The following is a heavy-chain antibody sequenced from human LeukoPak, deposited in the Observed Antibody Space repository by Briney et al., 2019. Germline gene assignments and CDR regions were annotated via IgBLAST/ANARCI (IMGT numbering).Heavy chain of an antibody. Sequence: SETLSLTCTVSGDSISSRSYYWDWIRQPPEGGLEWMGSIFYRGSTYYNPSLKSRVTISIDTSKNQFSLKLSSVTAADTAVYYCARGRWWFAGRPPHYMDVWGKGTTVTVSS. CDR3: ARGRWWFAGRPPHYMDV. CDR2: IFYRGST. D-gene: IGHD6-6*01. J-gene: IGHJ6*03. V-gene: IGHV4-39*07. CDR1: GDSISSRSYY.